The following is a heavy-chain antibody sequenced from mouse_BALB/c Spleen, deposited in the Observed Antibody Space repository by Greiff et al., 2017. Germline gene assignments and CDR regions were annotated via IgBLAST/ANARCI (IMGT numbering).Heavy chain of an antibody. V-gene: IGHV5-6-5*01. J-gene: IGHJ4*01. Sequence: DVMLVESGGGLVKPGGSLKLSCAASGFTFSSYAMSWVRQTPEKRLEWVASISSGGSTYYPDSVKGRFTISRDNARNILYLQMSSLRSEDTAMYYCARVLYYAMDDWGQGTSVTVSA. CDR2: ISSGGST. CDR1: GFTFSSYA. CDR3: ARVLYYAMDD.